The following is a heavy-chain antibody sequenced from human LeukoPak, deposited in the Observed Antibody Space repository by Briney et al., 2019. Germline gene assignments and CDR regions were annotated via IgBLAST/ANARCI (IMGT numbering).Heavy chain of an antibody. CDR1: GGSIYSGAYS. Sequence: SQTLSLTCTVSGGSIYSGAYSWSWIRRPPGTGLEWIGYIYYSGSTYYNPSLDRVTISVDTSKNQFSLKLNSVTAADTAVYYCARTLGSGYHLYYFDYWGQGTLVTVSS. CDR2: IYYSGST. V-gene: IGHV4-31*03. CDR3: ARTLGSGYHLYYFDY. D-gene: IGHD3-22*01. J-gene: IGHJ4*02.